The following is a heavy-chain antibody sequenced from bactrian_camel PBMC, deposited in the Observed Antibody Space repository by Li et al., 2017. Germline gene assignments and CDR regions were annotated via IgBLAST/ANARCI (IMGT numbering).Heavy chain of an antibody. CDR2: FYSDGTT. D-gene: IGHD5*01. J-gene: IGHJ7*01. CDR1: GLTYTTRKNYC. V-gene: IGHV3S55*01. Sequence: VQLVESGGGSVQAGGSLRLSCKISGLTYTTRKNYCMGWFRQAPGKEREGVATFYSDGTTYVCADSVKGRFAISQENAKNTLYLQMNSLKPEDSAMYYCAVNRRLGYDCYSGRFMDYWGKGTQVTVS.